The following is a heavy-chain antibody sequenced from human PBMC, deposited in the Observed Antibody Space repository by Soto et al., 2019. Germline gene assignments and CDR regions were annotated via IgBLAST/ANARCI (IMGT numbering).Heavy chain of an antibody. J-gene: IGHJ6*02. CDR1: GFSLSNARMG. Sequence: SGPTLVNPTETLTLTCTVSGFSLSNARMGVSWIRQPPGKALEWLAHIFSNDEKSYSTSLKSRLTISKDTSKSQVVLTMTNMDPVDTGTYYCARGNYDFWSGRYYYGMDVWGQGTTVTVSS. V-gene: IGHV2-26*01. CDR3: ARGNYDFWSGRYYYGMDV. D-gene: IGHD3-3*01. CDR2: IFSNDEK.